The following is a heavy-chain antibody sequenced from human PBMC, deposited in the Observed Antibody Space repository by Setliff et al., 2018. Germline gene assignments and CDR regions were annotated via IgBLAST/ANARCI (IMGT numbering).Heavy chain of an antibody. CDR3: TVCNTGSSKDHY. CDR1: GFTFSSYS. CDR2: ISSSSSTI. Sequence: LSLTCAASGFTFSSYSMNWVRQAPGKGLEWVSYISSSSSTIYYADSVKGRFTISRDNAKNSLYLQMNSLRADDTAVYYCTVCNTGSSKDHYWGQGTPVTVSS. J-gene: IGHJ4*02. D-gene: IGHD2-8*02. V-gene: IGHV3-48*01.